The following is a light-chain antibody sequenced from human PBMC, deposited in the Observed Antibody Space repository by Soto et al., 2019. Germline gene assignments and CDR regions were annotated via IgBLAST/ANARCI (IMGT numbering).Light chain of an antibody. V-gene: IGKV3-15*01. J-gene: IGKJ4*01. Sequence: EVVMTQSPATLSASLGGGVTLTCRARQSVSTNLAWYQQKPGQTPRLLFYGVSTRSTGIPDRFSGGGSGTEFTLTISSRQSEDYAVYYCQQYHDCSLTFGGGTKVEIK. CDR1: QSVSTN. CDR2: GVS. CDR3: QQYHDCSLT.